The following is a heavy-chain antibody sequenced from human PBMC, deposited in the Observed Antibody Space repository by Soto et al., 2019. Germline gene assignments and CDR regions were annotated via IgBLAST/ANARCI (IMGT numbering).Heavy chain of an antibody. V-gene: IGHV1-2*04. J-gene: IGHJ3*02. Sequence: ASVKVSCKASGYTFTGYYMHWVRQAPGQGLEWMGWINPNSGGTNYAQKFQGWVTMTRDTSISTAYMELSRLRSDDTAVYYCARDRRYCSSTSCYDAFDIWGQGTMVTVSS. D-gene: IGHD2-2*01. CDR2: INPNSGGT. CDR3: ARDRRYCSSTSCYDAFDI. CDR1: GYTFTGYY.